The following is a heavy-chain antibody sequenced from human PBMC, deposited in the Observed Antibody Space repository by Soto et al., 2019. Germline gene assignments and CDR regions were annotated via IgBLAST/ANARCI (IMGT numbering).Heavy chain of an antibody. Sequence: SETLSLTCTVSGGSISSSSYYWGWIRQPPGKGLEWIGSIYYSGSTYYNPSLKSRVTISVDTSKNQFSLKLSSVTAADTAVYYCARQVVEYYFDYWGQGTLVTVSS. D-gene: IGHD2-15*01. J-gene: IGHJ4*02. CDR3: ARQVVEYYFDY. CDR1: GGSISSSSYY. CDR2: IYYSGST. V-gene: IGHV4-39*01.